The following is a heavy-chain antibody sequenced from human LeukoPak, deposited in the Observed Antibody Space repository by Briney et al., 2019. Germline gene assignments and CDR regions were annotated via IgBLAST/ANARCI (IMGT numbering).Heavy chain of an antibody. D-gene: IGHD2-15*01. CDR2: IYSGGNT. Sequence: QAGGSLRLSCAASGITVSSNYMSWVRQAPGKGLEWVSVIYSGGNTYYADSVKGRFTISRVNSKNTLYLQMNSLRAEDTAVYYCALLRGDYWGQGTLVTVSS. CDR3: ALLRGDY. CDR1: GITVSSNY. J-gene: IGHJ4*02. V-gene: IGHV3-66*01.